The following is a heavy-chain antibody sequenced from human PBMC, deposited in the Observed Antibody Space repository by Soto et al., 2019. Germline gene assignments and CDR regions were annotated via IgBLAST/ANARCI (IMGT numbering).Heavy chain of an antibody. D-gene: IGHD6-19*01. J-gene: IGHJ5*02. V-gene: IGHV1-18*04. Sequence: ASVKVSCKASGYTFTSYGISWVRQAPGQGLEWMGWISAYNGNTNYAQKLQGRVTMTTDTSTSTAYMELRSLRSDDTAVYYCARRIAVAGTVNWFDPWGQGALVTVSS. CDR3: ARRIAVAGTVNWFDP. CDR1: GYTFTSYG. CDR2: ISAYNGNT.